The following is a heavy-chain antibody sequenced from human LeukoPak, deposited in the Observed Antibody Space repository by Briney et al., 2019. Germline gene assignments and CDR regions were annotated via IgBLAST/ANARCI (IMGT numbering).Heavy chain of an antibody. Sequence: GGSLRLSCAASGFTFSSYGMHWVRQAPGKGLEWVAVMSYDGSNKYYADSVKGRFTISRDSSKNTLYLQMNSLRAEDTAVYYCAKDRNIYYYFGMDVWGQGTTVTVSS. CDR2: MSYDGSNK. CDR1: GFTFSSYG. CDR3: AKDRNIYYYFGMDV. J-gene: IGHJ6*02. D-gene: IGHD2/OR15-2a*01. V-gene: IGHV3-30*18.